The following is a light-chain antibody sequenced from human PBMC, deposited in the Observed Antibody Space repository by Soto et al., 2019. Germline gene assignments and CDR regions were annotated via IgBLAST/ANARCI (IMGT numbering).Light chain of an antibody. Sequence: QSALTQPPSASGSPGQSVTISCTGTSSDVGGYNYVSWYQQHPGKAPKLMIYEVSKRPSGVPDRFSGSKSGNTASLTVSGLQAEDEADYYCSSYAGSNNRPVFGTGPKVTVL. CDR2: EVS. CDR1: SSDVGGYNY. CDR3: SSYAGSNNRPV. J-gene: IGLJ1*01. V-gene: IGLV2-8*01.